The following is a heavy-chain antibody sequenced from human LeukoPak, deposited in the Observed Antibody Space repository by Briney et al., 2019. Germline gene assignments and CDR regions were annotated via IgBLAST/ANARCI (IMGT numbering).Heavy chain of an antibody. CDR3: VRGSSGYYWYYFDY. Sequence: VGSLRLSCAASGFTFSSYAMSWVRQAPGKGLEWVSAISGSGGSTYYADSVKGRFTISRDNSKNTLYLQMNSLRAEDTAVYYCVRGSSGYYWYYFDYWGQGTLVTVSS. J-gene: IGHJ4*02. D-gene: IGHD3-22*01. CDR1: GFTFSSYA. V-gene: IGHV3-23*01. CDR2: ISGSGGST.